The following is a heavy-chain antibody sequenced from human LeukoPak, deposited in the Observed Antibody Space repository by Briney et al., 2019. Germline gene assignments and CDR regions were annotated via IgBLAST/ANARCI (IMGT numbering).Heavy chain of an antibody. CDR3: ARLGDFWSMFDY. CDR1: GYSFTSSW. J-gene: IGHJ4*02. CDR2: INPGDSDT. V-gene: IGHV5-51*01. D-gene: IGHD3-3*01. Sequence: GESLKISCQASGYSFTSSWIGWARQMPGKGLEWMATINPGDSDTRYSPSFQGQVTISADKSISTAYLQWSSLKASDTAMYYCARLGDFWSMFDYWGQGTLVTVSS.